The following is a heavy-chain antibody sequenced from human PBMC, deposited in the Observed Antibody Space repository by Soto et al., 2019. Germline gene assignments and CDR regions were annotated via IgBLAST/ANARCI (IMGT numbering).Heavy chain of an antibody. V-gene: IGHV1-18*01. D-gene: IGHD6-6*01. J-gene: IGHJ3*02. Sequence: APAKVSCKEXRYTFTSYCISSLRHAPGQGLEWMGLISAYNGNTNYAQKLQGRVTMTTDTSTSTAYMELRSLRSDDTAVYYCARVRGYSSSPDAAFDIWGQGTMVTVSS. CDR2: ISAYNGNT. CDR1: RYTFTSYC. CDR3: ARVRGYSSSPDAAFDI.